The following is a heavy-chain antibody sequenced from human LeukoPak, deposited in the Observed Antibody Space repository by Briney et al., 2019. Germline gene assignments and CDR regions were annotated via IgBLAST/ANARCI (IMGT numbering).Heavy chain of an antibody. CDR3: ASGPRYYDSKGSISDY. Sequence: GASVKVSCKASGGTFSSYAISWVRQAPGQGLEWMGGIIPIFGTANYAQKFQGRVTITADESTSTAYMELSSLRSEDTAVYYCASGPRYYDSKGSISDYWGQGTLVTVSS. CDR1: GGTFSSYA. CDR2: IIPIFGTA. J-gene: IGHJ4*02. V-gene: IGHV1-69*13. D-gene: IGHD3-22*01.